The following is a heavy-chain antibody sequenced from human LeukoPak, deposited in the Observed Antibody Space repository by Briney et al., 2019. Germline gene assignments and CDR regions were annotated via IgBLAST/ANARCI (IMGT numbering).Heavy chain of an antibody. CDR3: ARSIVVVPAAGYKADAFDI. V-gene: IGHV1-18*01. Sequence: ASVKVSCKASGYTFTSYGISWVRQAPGQGLEWMGWISAYNGNPNYAQKLQGRVTMTTDTSTSTAYMELRSLRSDDTAVYYCARSIVVVPAAGYKADAFDIWGQGTMVTVSS. J-gene: IGHJ3*02. CDR2: ISAYNGNP. CDR1: GYTFTSYG. D-gene: IGHD2-2*01.